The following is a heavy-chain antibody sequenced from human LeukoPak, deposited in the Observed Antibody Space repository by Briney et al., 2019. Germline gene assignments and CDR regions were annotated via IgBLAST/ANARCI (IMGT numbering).Heavy chain of an antibody. D-gene: IGHD2-2*01. Sequence: ASVEVSCKASGYTFTSYGISWVRQAPGQGLEWMGWISAYNGNTNYAQKLQGRVTMTTDTSTSTAYMELRSLRSDDTAVYYCARGQFVVVPAAPFDYWGQGTLVTVSS. V-gene: IGHV1-18*01. CDR1: GYTFTSYG. J-gene: IGHJ4*02. CDR3: ARGQFVVVPAAPFDY. CDR2: ISAYNGNT.